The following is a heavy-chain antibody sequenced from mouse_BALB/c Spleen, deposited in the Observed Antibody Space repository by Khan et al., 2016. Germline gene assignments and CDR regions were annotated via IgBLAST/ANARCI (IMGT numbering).Heavy chain of an antibody. CDR3: AEELGWFAY. D-gene: IGHD4-1*01. CDR2: ISYSGST. J-gene: IGHJ3*01. CDR1: GYSITSDYA. Sequence: EVQLQESGPGLVKPSQSLSLTCTVTGYSITSDYAWNWIRQFPGNKLEWMGYISYSGSTSYNPSLKSRISITRDTSKTQIFLRLNSVTTEDTATYSVAEELGWFAYWGQGTLVTVSA. V-gene: IGHV3-2*02.